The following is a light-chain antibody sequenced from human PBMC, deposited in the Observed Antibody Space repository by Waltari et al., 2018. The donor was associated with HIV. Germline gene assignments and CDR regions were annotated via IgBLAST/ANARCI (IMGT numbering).Light chain of an antibody. V-gene: IGLV3-9*01. Sequence: SYELTQPLSVSVALGQTARISCGGNNIRSKIVHWYQQKPGQAPLMVIHRNSNRPSGIPERFSGSNSGNTATLTISRAQAGDEADYYWQVWDSSTVVFGGGTKLTVL. CDR2: RNS. CDR3: QVWDSSTVV. J-gene: IGLJ2*01. CDR1: NIRSKI.